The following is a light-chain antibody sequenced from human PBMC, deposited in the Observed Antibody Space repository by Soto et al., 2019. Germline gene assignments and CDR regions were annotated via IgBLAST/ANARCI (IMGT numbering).Light chain of an antibody. Sequence: QSALTQPPSASGSPGQSVTISCTGTSSDVGAYNYVSWYQQHAGKAPKLVIYEVTKRPSGVPDRFSGSKSANTASLTVSGLQAEAEADYDYSSVASSNTWVFGGGTTVTVL. V-gene: IGLV2-8*01. CDR3: SSVASSNTWV. CDR2: EVT. J-gene: IGLJ3*02. CDR1: SSDVGAYNY.